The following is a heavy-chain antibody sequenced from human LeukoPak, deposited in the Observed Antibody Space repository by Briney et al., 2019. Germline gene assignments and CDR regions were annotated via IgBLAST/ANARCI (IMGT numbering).Heavy chain of an antibody. CDR2: ISYDGSNK. J-gene: IGHJ4*02. CDR3: ARPPGEY. V-gene: IGHV3-30*04. CDR1: GFTFSSYA. D-gene: IGHD3-16*01. Sequence: GGSLRLSCAASGFTFSSYAMHWVRQAPGKGLEWVAVISYDGSNKYYADSVKGRFTISRDNSKNTLYLQMNSLRAEDTAVYYCARPPGEYRGQGTLVTVSS.